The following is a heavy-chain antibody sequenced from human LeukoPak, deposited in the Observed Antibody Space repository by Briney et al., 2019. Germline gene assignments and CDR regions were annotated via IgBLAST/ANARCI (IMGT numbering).Heavy chain of an antibody. D-gene: IGHD3-16*02. Sequence: GGSLRLSCAASGFTFSSYAMHWVRQAPGKGLEWVAVISYDGSNKYYADSVKGRFTISRDNSKNTLYLQMNSLRAEDTAVYYCARVGVIPVNYYYYGMDVWGQGTTVTVSS. J-gene: IGHJ6*02. CDR2: ISYDGSNK. CDR3: ARVGVIPVNYYYYGMDV. CDR1: GFTFSSYA. V-gene: IGHV3-30*01.